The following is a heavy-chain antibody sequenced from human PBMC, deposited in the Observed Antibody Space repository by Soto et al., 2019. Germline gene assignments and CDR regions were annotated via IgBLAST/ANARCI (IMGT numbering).Heavy chain of an antibody. CDR2: IYYSGST. V-gene: IGHV4-31*03. CDR3: ARVNIAAAGNWFDP. J-gene: IGHJ5*02. CDR1: GGSISSGGYY. Sequence: SETLSLTCTVSGGSISSGGYYWSWIRQHPGKGLEWIGYIYYSGSTYYNPSLKSRVTISVDTSKNQFSLKLSSVTAADTAVYYCARVNIAAAGNWFDPWGQGTLVTVS. D-gene: IGHD6-13*01.